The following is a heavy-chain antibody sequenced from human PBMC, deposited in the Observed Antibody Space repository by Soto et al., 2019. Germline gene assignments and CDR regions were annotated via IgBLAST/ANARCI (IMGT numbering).Heavy chain of an antibody. J-gene: IGHJ6*02. D-gene: IGHD2-8*01. Sequence: GGSLRLSCVVSGFTFSGYSMNWVRQTPGKGLEWLSYISSTGTTIYYADSVKGRFTISRDNAKNSLYLQMNSLRDEDTAVYYCARDFDCADGVCYTGYYYYGLDVWGQGTTVTVS. CDR2: ISSTGTTI. CDR1: GFTFSGYS. V-gene: IGHV3-48*02. CDR3: ARDFDCADGVCYTGYYYYGLDV.